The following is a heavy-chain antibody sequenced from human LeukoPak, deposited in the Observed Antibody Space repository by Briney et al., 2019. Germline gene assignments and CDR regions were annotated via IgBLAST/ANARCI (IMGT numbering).Heavy chain of an antibody. V-gene: IGHV3-30*03. Sequence: GGSLRLSCAASGFTFSSYGMHWVRQAPGKGLEWVAVISYDGSNKYYADSVKGRFTISRDNSKNTLYLQMNSLRAEDTAVYYCATTVTTGLTTDNWFDPWGQGTLVTVSS. J-gene: IGHJ5*02. CDR3: ATTVTTGLTTDNWFDP. CDR2: ISYDGSNK. D-gene: IGHD4-17*01. CDR1: GFTFSSYG.